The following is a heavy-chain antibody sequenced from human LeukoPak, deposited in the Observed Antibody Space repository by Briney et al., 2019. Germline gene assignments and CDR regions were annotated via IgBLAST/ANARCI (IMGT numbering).Heavy chain of an antibody. V-gene: IGHV1-24*01. CDR1: GYTLTELS. CDR3: ATSPDYYDSSDI. J-gene: IGHJ3*02. D-gene: IGHD3-22*01. CDR2: FDPEDGET. Sequence: ASVKVSCTVSGYTLTELSMHWVRQAPGKGLEWMGGFDPEDGETIYAQKFQGRVTMTEDTSTDTAYMELSSLRSEDTAVYYCATSPDYYDSSDIWGQGTMVTVSS.